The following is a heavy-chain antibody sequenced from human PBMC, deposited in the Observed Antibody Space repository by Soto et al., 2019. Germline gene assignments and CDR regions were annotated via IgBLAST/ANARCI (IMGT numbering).Heavy chain of an antibody. D-gene: IGHD2-21*01. J-gene: IGHJ5*02. CDR2: IYVTGAV. CDR3: ARLRIATNNYKWFDP. V-gene: IGHV4-31*03. CDR1: GASLNSGNYY. Sequence: SETLSLTCSVSGASLNSGNYYWSWIRQFPGKGLEWIGHIYVTGAVDYNPSLRDRITISQDTSERQFSLNLRLVTAADTAVYYCARLRIATNNYKWFDPWGQGTLVTVSS.